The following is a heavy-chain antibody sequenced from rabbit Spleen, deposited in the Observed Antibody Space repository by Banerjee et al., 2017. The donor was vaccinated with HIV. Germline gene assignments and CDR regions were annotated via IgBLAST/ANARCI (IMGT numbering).Heavy chain of an antibody. CDR3: ARDTGSSFSSYGMDL. J-gene: IGHJ6*01. CDR1: GVSFSGSSY. CDR2: IEGGSSGFT. V-gene: IGHV1S40*01. Sequence: QSLEESGGDLVKPGASLTLTCIASGVSFSGSSYMCWVRQAPGKGLEWIACIEGGSSGFTYFATWAKGRFTCSKTSSTTVTLQMTSLTVADTATYFCARDTGSSFSSYGMDLWGPGTLVTVS. D-gene: IGHD8-1*01.